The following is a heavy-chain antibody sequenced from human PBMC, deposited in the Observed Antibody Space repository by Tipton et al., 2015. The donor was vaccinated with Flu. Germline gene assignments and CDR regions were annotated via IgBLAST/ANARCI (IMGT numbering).Heavy chain of an antibody. J-gene: IGHJ4*02. CDR3: ARGGVLWCPRD. CDR2: FYYSGST. D-gene: IGHD4/OR15-4a*01. V-gene: IGHV4-39*07. CDR1: GGSIISSSYY. Sequence: LSCTVSGGSIISSSYYWGWIRQPPGKGLEWIGSFYYSGSTYYNPSLKSRVTISVDTSKNQFSLRLSSVTAADTAVYYCARGGVLWCPRDWGQGTLVTVSS.